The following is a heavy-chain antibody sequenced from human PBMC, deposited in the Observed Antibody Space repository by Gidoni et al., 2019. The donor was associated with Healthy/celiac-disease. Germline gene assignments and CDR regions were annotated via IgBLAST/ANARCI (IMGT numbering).Heavy chain of an antibody. J-gene: IGHJ5*02. Sequence: QVQLVQSGAEVKKPGASVKVSCKASGYTFTSYGISWVRQAPGQGLEWMGWISAYNGNTNYAQKLQGRVTMTTDTSTSTAYMGLRSLRSDDTAVYYCARTSSAALKIAARLRGWFDPWGQGTLVTVSS. CDR1: GYTFTSYG. CDR3: ARTSSAALKIAARLRGWFDP. D-gene: IGHD6-6*01. CDR2: ISAYNGNT. V-gene: IGHV1-18*04.